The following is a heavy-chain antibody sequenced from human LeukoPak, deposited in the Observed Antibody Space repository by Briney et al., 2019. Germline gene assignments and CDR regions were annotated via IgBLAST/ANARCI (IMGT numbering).Heavy chain of an antibody. D-gene: IGHD2-15*01. J-gene: IGHJ4*02. CDR3: ARELLPVYYFDY. V-gene: IGHV1-2*02. CDR2: INPNSGGT. Sequence: ASVKVSCKTSGYTFTAYHIHWVRQAPGQGLEWMGWINPNSGGTNYAQKFQGRVTMTRDTSISTAYMELSRLRSDDTAVYYCARELLPVYYFDYWGQGTLVTVSS. CDR1: GYTFTAYH.